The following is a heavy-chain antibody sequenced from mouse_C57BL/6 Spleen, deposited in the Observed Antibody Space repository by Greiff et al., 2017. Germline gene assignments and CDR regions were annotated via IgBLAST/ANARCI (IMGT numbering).Heavy chain of an antibody. Sequence: QVQLQQSGAELVRPGSSVKLSCKASGYTFTSYWMDWVKQRPGQGLEWIGNIYPSDSETHYNQKFKDKATLTVDKSSSTAYMQLSSLTSEDSAVYYCARSTVVPYYFDYWGQGTTLTVSS. CDR3: ARSTVVPYYFDY. V-gene: IGHV1-61*01. J-gene: IGHJ2*01. CDR2: IYPSDSET. D-gene: IGHD1-1*01. CDR1: GYTFTSYW.